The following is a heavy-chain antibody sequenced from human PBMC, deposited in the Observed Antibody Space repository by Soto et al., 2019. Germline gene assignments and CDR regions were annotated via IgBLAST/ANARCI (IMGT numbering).Heavy chain of an antibody. J-gene: IGHJ4*01. CDR3: AIDNWNYALSYYFDY. CDR2: IIPIFGTA. CDR1: GGTFSIYA. V-gene: IGHV1-69*06. Sequence: SLKLSCEASGGTFSIYAIIWVRQAPGQGLEWMGGIIPIFGTANYAQKFQGRVTITADKATSTAYMELSRLRSEDTAVYYCAIDNWNYALSYYFDYWGQGTLVTVSS. D-gene: IGHD1-7*01.